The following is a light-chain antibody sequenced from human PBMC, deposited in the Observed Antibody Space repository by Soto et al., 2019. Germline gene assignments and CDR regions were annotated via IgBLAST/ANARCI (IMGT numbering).Light chain of an antibody. CDR3: SSSPASTTRV. Sequence: QSALTQPASVSGSPGQSITLSCTGTSSDVGAYNSVSWYQQHPGKAPKLIIYDVSTRPSGVSNRFSGSKSGNTASLTISGLHAEDEADYFCSSSPASTTRVFGTGTKLTVL. J-gene: IGLJ1*01. CDR1: SSDVGAYNS. CDR2: DVS. V-gene: IGLV2-14*03.